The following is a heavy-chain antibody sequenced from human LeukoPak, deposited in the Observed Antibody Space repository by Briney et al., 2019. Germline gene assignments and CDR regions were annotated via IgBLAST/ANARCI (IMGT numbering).Heavy chain of an antibody. CDR1: GFTFSSYA. V-gene: IGHV3-23*01. Sequence: GGSLRLSCAASGFTFSSYAMSWVRQAPGKGLEWVSAISGSGGSAYYADSVKGRFTISRDNSKNTLYLQMNSLRAEDTAVYYCAKGRHIVVVTDPFDYWGQGTLVTVSS. D-gene: IGHD2-21*02. CDR2: ISGSGGSA. CDR3: AKGRHIVVVTDPFDY. J-gene: IGHJ4*02.